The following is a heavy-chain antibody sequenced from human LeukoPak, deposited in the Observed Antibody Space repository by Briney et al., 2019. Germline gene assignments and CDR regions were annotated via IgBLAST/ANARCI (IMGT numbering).Heavy chain of an antibody. CDR3: AREGIIVAGGTWDY. D-gene: IGHD6-13*01. CDR1: GESFSDYY. V-gene: IGHV4-34*01. CDR2: TSHSGST. Sequence: SETLSLTCAVSGESFSDYYWSWLRQPPGQGLEWIGETSHSGSTNYNPSLKSRVTISVDTSKKQFSLRLTSVTAADTAVYYCAREGIIVAGGTWDYWGQGTLVTVSS. J-gene: IGHJ4*02.